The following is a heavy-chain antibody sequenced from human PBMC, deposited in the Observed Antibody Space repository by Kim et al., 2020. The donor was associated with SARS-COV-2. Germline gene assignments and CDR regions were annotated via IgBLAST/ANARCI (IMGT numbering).Heavy chain of an antibody. Sequence: SENLSLTCSVSGGSISSTSFHWGWIRQPPGKGLEWIGSFYNSGSTNYNPSLKSRVTISVDTSKNQFSLKLTSVTAADTAVYFCARQVGITGGWFDPWGQGALVTVSS. D-gene: IGHD1-26*01. J-gene: IGHJ5*02. CDR1: GGSISSTSFH. V-gene: IGHV4-39*01. CDR3: ARQVGITGGWFDP. CDR2: FYNSGST.